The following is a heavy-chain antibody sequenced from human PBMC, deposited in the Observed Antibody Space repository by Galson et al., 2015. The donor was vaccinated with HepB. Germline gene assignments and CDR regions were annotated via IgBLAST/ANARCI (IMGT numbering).Heavy chain of an antibody. CDR2: IHSDGST. D-gene: IGHD4/OR15-4a*01. J-gene: IGHJ4*02. V-gene: IGHV3-66*01. Sequence: SLRLSCAASGFTVSSNYISWVRQAPGKGLEWISVIHSDGSTYYADSVKGRFTISRDNSKNTLYLQMNSLRAEDTAVYYCARGHMYGATYYFDYWGQGTLVTVSS. CDR1: GFTVSSNY. CDR3: ARGHMYGATYYFDY.